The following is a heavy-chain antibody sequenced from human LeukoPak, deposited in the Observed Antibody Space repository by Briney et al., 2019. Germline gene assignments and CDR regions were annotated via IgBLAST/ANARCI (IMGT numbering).Heavy chain of an antibody. CDR2: ISSSSSTI. D-gene: IGHD7-27*01. V-gene: IGHV3-48*01. CDR1: GFTFSSYS. Sequence: PGGSLRLSCAASGFTFSSYSMNWVRQAPGKGLEWVSYISSSSSTIYYAASVKGRFTISRDNAKNVLYLQMNSLGAEDTAVYYCARDFRGTGTSFDYWGQGTLVTVSS. CDR3: ARDFRGTGTSFDY. J-gene: IGHJ4*02.